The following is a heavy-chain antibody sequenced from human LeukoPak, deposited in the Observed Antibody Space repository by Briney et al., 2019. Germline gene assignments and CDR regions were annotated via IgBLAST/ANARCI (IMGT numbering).Heavy chain of an antibody. J-gene: IGHJ5*02. CDR1: GYSISSGYY. V-gene: IGHV4-38-2*02. CDR3: ARGKTYYDYVWGSLRFDP. CDR2: IYHSGST. D-gene: IGHD3-16*01. Sequence: KASETLSLTCTVSGYSISSGYYWGWIRQPPGKGLEWIGSIYHSGSTYYNPSLKSRVTISVDTSKNQFSLKLSSVTAADTAVYYCARGKTYYDYVWGSLRFDPWGQGTLVTVSS.